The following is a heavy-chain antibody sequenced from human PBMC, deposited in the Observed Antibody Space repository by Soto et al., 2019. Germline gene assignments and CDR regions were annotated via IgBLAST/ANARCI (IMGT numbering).Heavy chain of an antibody. D-gene: IGHD1-26*01. CDR3: WTSGEDWDFDL. Sequence: QVQLEQSGAEVKKPGASVKVSCKASGNSLPRYGITWVRQVPGQGPEWMGWISGYNGNTNYGQKVQGRVSTTTDTSTNTVYMELTSLTPADTAVYYCWTSGEDWDFDLWGRGTLVTVSS. CDR1: GNSLPRYG. CDR2: ISGYNGNT. J-gene: IGHJ2*01. V-gene: IGHV1-18*01.